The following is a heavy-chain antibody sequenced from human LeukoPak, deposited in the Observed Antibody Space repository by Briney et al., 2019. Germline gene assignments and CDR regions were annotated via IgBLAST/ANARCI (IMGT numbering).Heavy chain of an antibody. J-gene: IGHJ5*02. CDR1: GFTFSSRDW. Sequence: GGSLRLSCVASGFTFSSRDWMTWVRQAPGKGREWVANIKQDGSEKNYGDSVKGRFTISRDNAKNSLYLQMNRLRAEDAAVYYCATYSSSWYYNWFDPWGQGTLVTVSS. D-gene: IGHD6-13*01. CDR3: ATYSSSWYYNWFDP. V-gene: IGHV3-7*01. CDR2: IKQDGSEK.